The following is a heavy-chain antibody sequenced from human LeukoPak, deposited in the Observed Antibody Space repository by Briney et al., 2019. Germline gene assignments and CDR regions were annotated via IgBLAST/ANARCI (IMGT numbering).Heavy chain of an antibody. CDR3: AKGTSTWALDP. Sequence: GGPLRLSCAASGFTFDDYAMHWVRKAPGKGLEWVSLISGDGGRTYYADSVKGRFTISRDNSKNSLYLQMNSLRTEDTALYYCAKGTSTWALDPWGQGTLVTVSS. CDR1: GFTFDDYA. D-gene: IGHD1-1*01. J-gene: IGHJ5*02. CDR2: ISGDGGRT. V-gene: IGHV3-43*02.